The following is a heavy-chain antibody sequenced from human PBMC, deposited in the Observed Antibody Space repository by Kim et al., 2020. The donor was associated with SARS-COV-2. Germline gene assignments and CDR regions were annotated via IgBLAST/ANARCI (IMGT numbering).Heavy chain of an antibody. V-gene: IGHV3-7*01. Sequence: YVDSVKGRFTISRENAKNSLYLQMNSLRAEDTAVYYCARDSGIAVAGIDYWGQGTLVTVSS. J-gene: IGHJ4*02. CDR3: ARDSGIAVAGIDY. D-gene: IGHD6-19*01.